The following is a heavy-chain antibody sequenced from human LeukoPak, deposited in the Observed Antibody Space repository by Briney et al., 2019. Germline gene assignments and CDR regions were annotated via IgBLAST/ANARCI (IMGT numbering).Heavy chain of an antibody. D-gene: IGHD3-3*01. CDR1: GGTFNSYV. Sequence: EASVKVSCKASGGTFNSYVISWVRQAPGQGLEWMGGIIPVFGTPKYAQKFQGRVSITKDESTNTAYMELSSLSSEDTAVYYCAIDFAPNDFWSGSSGMNVWGKGTTVTVSS. J-gene: IGHJ6*03. CDR3: AIDFAPNDFWSGSSGMNV. V-gene: IGHV1-69*05. CDR2: IIPVFGTP.